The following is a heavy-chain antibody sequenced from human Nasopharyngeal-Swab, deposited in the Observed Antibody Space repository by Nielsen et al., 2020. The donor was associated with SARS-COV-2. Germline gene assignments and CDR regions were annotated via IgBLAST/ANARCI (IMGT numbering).Heavy chain of an antibody. V-gene: IGHV4-31*03. CDR1: GGSISSGGYY. J-gene: IGHJ4*02. CDR2: IYYSGST. Sequence: SETLSLTCTVSGGSISSGGYYWSWIRQHPGKGLEWIGHIYYSGSTYNNPSLKSRVTISVDTSKNQFSPKLSSVTAADTAVYYCARGVDTYDYSNLLDYWGQGTLVTVSS. D-gene: IGHD4-11*01. CDR3: ARGVDTYDYSNLLDY.